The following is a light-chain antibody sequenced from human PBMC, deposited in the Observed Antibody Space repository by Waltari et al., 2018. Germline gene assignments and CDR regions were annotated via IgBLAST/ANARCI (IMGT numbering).Light chain of an antibody. Sequence: EIVLTQSPGTLSLSPGERATLSCRASQSVSSSYLDGYPQKPGQAPRHLIYGASSRATGIPDRFSGSGSGTDFTLTISRLEPEDFAVYYCQQYGSSPFTFGPGTKVDIK. CDR1: QSVSSSY. CDR2: GAS. CDR3: QQYGSSPFT. J-gene: IGKJ3*01. V-gene: IGKV3-20*01.